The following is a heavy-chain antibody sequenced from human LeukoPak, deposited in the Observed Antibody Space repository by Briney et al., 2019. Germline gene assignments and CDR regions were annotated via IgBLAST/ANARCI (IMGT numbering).Heavy chain of an antibody. Sequence: KPSETLSLTCAVYGGSLSGYYWSWIRQPPGKGLEWIGEINHSGSTNYNPSLKSRVTISVDTSKNQFSLKLSSVTAADTAVYYCARGRPRGRGATANNWFDPWGQGTLVTVSS. CDR1: GGSLSGYY. V-gene: IGHV4-34*01. CDR2: INHSGST. D-gene: IGHD1-26*01. CDR3: ARGRPRGRGATANNWFDP. J-gene: IGHJ5*02.